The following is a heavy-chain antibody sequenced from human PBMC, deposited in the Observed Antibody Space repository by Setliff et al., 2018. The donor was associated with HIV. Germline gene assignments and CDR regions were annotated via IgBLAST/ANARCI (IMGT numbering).Heavy chain of an antibody. CDR1: GYIFTMYT. J-gene: IGHJ4*02. Sequence: ASVKVSCKASGYIFTMYTMYWVRQAPGQRLEWMGRINTVNGNTKYSQNFQGRVTITRDTSANTANMELSSLRSEDTAVYYCAREPAGSGSGSFGFWGQGTLVTVPS. D-gene: IGHD3-10*01. CDR3: AREPAGSGSGSFGF. CDR2: INTVNGNT. V-gene: IGHV1-3*04.